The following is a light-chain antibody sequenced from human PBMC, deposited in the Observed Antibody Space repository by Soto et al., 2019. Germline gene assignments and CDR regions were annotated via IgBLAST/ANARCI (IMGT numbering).Light chain of an antibody. CDR1: QSIGYY. Sequence: DIQMTQSPSSLSASVGDRVTITCRASQSIGYYLNWYQQKPGTAPKLLIYAASSLQSGVPSRFSGSGSGTDFTLTISSLQHEDFATYYCQQSYSTPQNTFGQGTKLEIK. V-gene: IGKV1-39*01. CDR3: QQSYSTPQNT. J-gene: IGKJ2*01. CDR2: AAS.